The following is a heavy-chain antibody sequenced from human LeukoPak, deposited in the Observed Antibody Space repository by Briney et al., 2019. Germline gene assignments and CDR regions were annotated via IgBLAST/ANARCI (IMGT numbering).Heavy chain of an antibody. Sequence: ASVKVSCKASGYTLSNNGITWVRQAPGQGLEWMGWISAYNGNANYAQNFQGRVTMTTETSTSTAYMELRSLRSEDTAVYYCAGNYYDSSGYYYVGYWGQGTLVTVSS. D-gene: IGHD3-22*01. CDR3: AGNYYDSSGYYYVGY. V-gene: IGHV1-18*01. J-gene: IGHJ4*02. CDR2: ISAYNGNA. CDR1: GYTLSNNG.